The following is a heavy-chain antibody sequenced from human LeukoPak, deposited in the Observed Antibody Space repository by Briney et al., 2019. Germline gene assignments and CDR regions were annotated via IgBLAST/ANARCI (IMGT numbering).Heavy chain of an antibody. V-gene: IGHV5-51*01. D-gene: IGHD1-1*01. CDR1: GYRFTSYW. CDR2: IYPDDSDT. CDR3: ARLPSTTGSGWCDP. J-gene: IGHJ5*02. Sequence: GESLKISCKGSGYRFTSYWIGGVRQMPGKGLEWTGIIYPDDSDTRYRRSFQGQFTISADKSISTAYLQWSSLKASDSAMYYCARLPSTTGSGWCDPWGQGTLVTVSS.